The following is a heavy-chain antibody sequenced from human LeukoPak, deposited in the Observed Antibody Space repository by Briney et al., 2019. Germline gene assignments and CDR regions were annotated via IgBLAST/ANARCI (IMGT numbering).Heavy chain of an antibody. Sequence: GGSLRLSCAASGFTVSNNYISWVRQAPEKGLEWVSVLYTGDSAYYADSVKGRFTISRDNSKNTLYLQMSSLRAEDTAVYYCARHFYDNTFDIWGQGTMFTVSS. CDR2: LYTGDSA. CDR3: ARHFYDNTFDI. D-gene: IGHD3-22*01. CDR1: GFTVSNNY. J-gene: IGHJ3*02. V-gene: IGHV3-53*01.